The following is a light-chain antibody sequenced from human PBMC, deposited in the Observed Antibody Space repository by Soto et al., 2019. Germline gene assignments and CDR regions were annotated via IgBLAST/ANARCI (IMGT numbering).Light chain of an antibody. CDR2: ATS. Sequence: EVVLTQTPGTLSLSPGQRATLSCRASHSVSTNYLAWYQQKPGQAPRLLIHATSTRATGIPDRFSGSGSGTDFTLTISRLEPEDFAVYYCQQFGHSPRTFGQGPRVEIK. V-gene: IGKV3-20*01. J-gene: IGKJ1*01. CDR3: QQFGHSPRT. CDR1: HSVSTNY.